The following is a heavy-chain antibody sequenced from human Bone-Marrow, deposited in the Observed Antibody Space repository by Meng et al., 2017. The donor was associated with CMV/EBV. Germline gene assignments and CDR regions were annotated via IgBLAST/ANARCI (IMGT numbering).Heavy chain of an antibody. D-gene: IGHD3-22*01. V-gene: IGHV4-38-2*02. CDR3: ARVSSGNYGIDY. Sequence: SETLSFTCTVSGYSISSGYYWGWIRQPPGKGLEWIAIIYHSGSTYYNPSLKSRVTISVDTSKNQFSLRLSSVTAADTAMYYCARVSSGNYGIDYWGQGTLVTVSS. J-gene: IGHJ4*02. CDR2: IYHSGST. CDR1: GYSISSGYY.